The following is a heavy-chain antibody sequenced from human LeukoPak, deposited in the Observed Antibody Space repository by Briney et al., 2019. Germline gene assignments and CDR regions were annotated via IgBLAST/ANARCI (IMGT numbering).Heavy chain of an antibody. V-gene: IGHV3-30*07. CDR1: GFTFSIYA. J-gene: IGHJ4*02. CDR3: ARGLYCSGGSCYIDY. D-gene: IGHD2-15*01. CDR2: ISHDGSNI. Sequence: GRSLRLSCAASGFTFSIYAMHWVRQAPGKGLEWVAFISHDGSNIYYEDSVKGRLTISRDNSKNTLYLQMNSLRAEDTAVYYCARGLYCSGGSCYIDYWGQGTLVTVSS.